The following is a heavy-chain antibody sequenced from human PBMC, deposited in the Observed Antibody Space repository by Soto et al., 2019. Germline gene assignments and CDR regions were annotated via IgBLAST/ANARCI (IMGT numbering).Heavy chain of an antibody. CDR1: GDSISSVNW. CDR2: IYHTGIT. D-gene: IGHD3-3*02. V-gene: IGHV4-4*02. Sequence: QVQLQESGPGLVKPSETLSLTCAVSGDSISSVNWWSWVRQSPGQGLEWIGDIYHTGITNYNPSLQSRVTISVDKFKNEFSLNLTSVTAADTAVYYCARSPVYVTISSLDPWGQGNLVTVSS. CDR3: ARSPVYVTISSLDP. J-gene: IGHJ5*02.